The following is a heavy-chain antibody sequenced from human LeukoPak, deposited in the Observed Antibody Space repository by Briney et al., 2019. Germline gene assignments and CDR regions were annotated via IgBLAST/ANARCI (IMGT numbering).Heavy chain of an antibody. CDR1: GGSISSYY. V-gene: IGHV4-4*07. Sequence: SSETLSLTCTVSGGSISSYYWSWIRQPAGKGLEWIGRIYTSGSTNYNPSLKSRVTMSVDTSKNQFSLKLSSVTAADTAVYYCAREGSKEWELPSGVWFDPWGQGTLVTVSS. J-gene: IGHJ5*02. CDR3: AREGSKEWELPSGVWFDP. D-gene: IGHD1-26*01. CDR2: IYTSGST.